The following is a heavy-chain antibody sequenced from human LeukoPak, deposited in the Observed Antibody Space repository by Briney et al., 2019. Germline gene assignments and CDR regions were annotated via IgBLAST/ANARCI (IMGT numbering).Heavy chain of an antibody. D-gene: IGHD3-3*01. J-gene: IGHJ3*02. CDR3: ARDLLARSYFDI. Sequence: PSETLSLTCTVSGGSISSYSWSWIRQPPGKGLEWIGYIYYSGSANYNPSLKGRVTISVDTSKNQFSLKLSSVTAADTAVYYCARDLLARSYFDIWGQGTMVTVSS. CDR1: GGSISSYS. V-gene: IGHV4-59*12. CDR2: IYYSGSA.